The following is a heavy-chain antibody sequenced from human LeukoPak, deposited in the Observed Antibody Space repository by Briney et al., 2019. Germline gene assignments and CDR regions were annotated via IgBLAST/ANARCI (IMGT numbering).Heavy chain of an antibody. Sequence: GGSLRLSCAASGFTVSSNFMSWVRRAPGKGLEWVSIIYASDGTDYADSVKGRFTISRDNSKNTLYLQMNSLRAEDTAVYYCASRYYYYGMDVWGQGTTVTVSS. J-gene: IGHJ6*02. V-gene: IGHV3-66*01. CDR1: GFTVSSNF. CDR2: IYASDGT. CDR3: ASRYYYYGMDV.